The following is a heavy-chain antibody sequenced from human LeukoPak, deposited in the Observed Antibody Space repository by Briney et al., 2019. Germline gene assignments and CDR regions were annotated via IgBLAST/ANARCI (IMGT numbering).Heavy chain of an antibody. Sequence: ASVKVSCKASGYTFTSYYMHWVRQAPGQGLEWMGIINPSGCSTSYAQKFQGRVTMTRDTSTSTVYMELSSRRSEDTAVYYCARADPSGWYYYWGQGTLVTVSS. CDR2: INPSGCST. CDR3: ARADPSGWYYY. D-gene: IGHD6-19*01. V-gene: IGHV1-46*01. CDR1: GYTFTSYY. J-gene: IGHJ4*02.